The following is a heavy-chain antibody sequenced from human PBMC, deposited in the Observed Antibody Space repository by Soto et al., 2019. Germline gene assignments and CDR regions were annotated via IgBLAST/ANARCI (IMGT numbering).Heavy chain of an antibody. J-gene: IGHJ4*02. Sequence: ASVKVSCKASGYTFTSYGISWVRQAPGQGLEWMGWISAYNGNTNYAQKLQGRVTMTTDTSTSTAYMELRSLRSDDTAVYYCARVSIMADYGDYEGYWGQGTLVTVSS. D-gene: IGHD4-17*01. CDR1: GYTFTSYG. CDR2: ISAYNGNT. CDR3: ARVSIMADYGDYEGY. V-gene: IGHV1-18*01.